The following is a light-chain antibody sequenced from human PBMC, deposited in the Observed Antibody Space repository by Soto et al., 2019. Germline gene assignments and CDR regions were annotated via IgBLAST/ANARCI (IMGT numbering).Light chain of an antibody. Sequence: ELGLTQSPVALSLSSGERATLSCRASQSVSSTLLTWYQQKPGQAPRLLIYGVSSRATGIPDGFSGSGSGTDFTLTISRVKPEDFAVYFCPHHGDQSLTFGHESRVEIK. CDR1: QSVSSTL. J-gene: IGKJ1*01. V-gene: IGKV3-20*01. CDR3: PHHGDQSLT. CDR2: GVS.